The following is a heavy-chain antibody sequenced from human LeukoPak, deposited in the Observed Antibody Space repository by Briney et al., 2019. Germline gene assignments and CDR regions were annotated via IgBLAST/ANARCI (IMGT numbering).Heavy chain of an antibody. V-gene: IGHV4-61*01. CDR3: ARDRAIDYGDYYSHPKQIDAFDI. J-gene: IGHJ3*02. D-gene: IGHD4-17*01. Sequence: KPSDTLSLTCTVSGGSISSSSYYWGWIRQPPGKGLEWIGYIYYSGSTNYNPSLKSRVTISVDTSKNQFSLKLSSVTAADTAVYYCARDRAIDYGDYYSHPKQIDAFDIWGQGTMVTVSS. CDR2: IYYSGST. CDR1: GGSISSSSYY.